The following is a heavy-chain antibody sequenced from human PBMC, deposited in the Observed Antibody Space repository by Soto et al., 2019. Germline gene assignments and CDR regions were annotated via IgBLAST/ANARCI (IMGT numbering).Heavy chain of an antibody. D-gene: IGHD6-25*01. V-gene: IGHV3-49*04. Sequence: GGSLRLSCTASGFTFGDYAMSWVRQAPGKGLEWVGFIRSKAYGGTTEYAASVKGRFTISRDDSKSIAYLQMNSLKTEDTAVYYCTRAPPVFNAATGRRSAFDIWGQGTMVTVSS. CDR1: GFTFGDYA. J-gene: IGHJ3*02. CDR2: IRSKAYGGTT. CDR3: TRAPPVFNAATGRRSAFDI.